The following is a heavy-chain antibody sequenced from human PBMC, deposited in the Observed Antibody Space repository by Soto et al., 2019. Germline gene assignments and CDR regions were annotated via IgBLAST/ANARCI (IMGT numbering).Heavy chain of an antibody. Sequence: PGGSLRLSCAASGFTFSSYGMHWVRQAPGKGLEWVAVISYDGSNKYYADSVKGRFTISRDNSKNTLYLQMNSLRAEDTAVYYCAKDLGLPNSYNWNYGVHYYYYYGMDVWGQGTTVTVSS. J-gene: IGHJ6*02. V-gene: IGHV3-30*18. CDR3: AKDLGLPNSYNWNYGVHYYYYYGMDV. D-gene: IGHD1-7*01. CDR2: ISYDGSNK. CDR1: GFTFSSYG.